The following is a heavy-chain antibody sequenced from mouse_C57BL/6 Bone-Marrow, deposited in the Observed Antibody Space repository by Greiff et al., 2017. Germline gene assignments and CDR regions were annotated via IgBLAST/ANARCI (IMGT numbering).Heavy chain of an antibody. Sequence: VQLQQSGPGLVQPSQSLSITCTVSGFSLTSYGVHWVRQSPGKGLEWLGVIWRGGSTDYNAAFMSRLSITKDNSKSPVFFKMNSLQADDTAIYYCAKNHYGSSYYYFDYWGQGTTLTVSS. V-gene: IGHV2-5*01. CDR1: GFSLTSYG. CDR3: AKNHYGSSYYYFDY. J-gene: IGHJ2*01. CDR2: IWRGGST. D-gene: IGHD1-1*01.